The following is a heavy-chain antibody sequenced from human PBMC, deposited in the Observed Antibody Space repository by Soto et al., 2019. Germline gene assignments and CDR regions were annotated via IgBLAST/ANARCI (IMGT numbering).Heavy chain of an antibody. D-gene: IGHD1-26*01. CDR3: AIAGTGRYGGNSGYGLDWFDH. CDR1: GGTFSSYA. J-gene: IGHJ5*02. V-gene: IGHV1-69*01. CDR2: VIPIFGTA. Sequence: QVQLVQSGAEVKKPGSSVKVSCKASGGTFSSYAISWVRQAPGQGLEWMGGVIPIFGTANYAQKFQGSVTITADESTSTADMERSSLRSEDTDVYYFAIAGTGRYGGNSGYGLDWFDHWCQGTLVTVSS.